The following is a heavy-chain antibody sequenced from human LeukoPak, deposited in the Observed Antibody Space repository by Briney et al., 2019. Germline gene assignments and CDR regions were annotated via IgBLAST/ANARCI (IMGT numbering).Heavy chain of an antibody. CDR3: ARRSGHRRFDYYYGMDV. CDR1: GGSISSYY. D-gene: IGHD1-26*01. J-gene: IGHJ6*02. CDR2: IYYSGST. Sequence: SETLSLTCTVSGGSISSYYWSWIRQPPGKGLEWIGYIYYSGSTNYHPSLKSRVTISVDTSKNQFSLKLSSVTAADTAVYYCARRSGHRRFDYYYGMDVWGQGTTVTVSS. V-gene: IGHV4-59*08.